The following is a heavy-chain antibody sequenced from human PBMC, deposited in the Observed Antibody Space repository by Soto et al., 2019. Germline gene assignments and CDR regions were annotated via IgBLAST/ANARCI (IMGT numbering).Heavy chain of an antibody. Sequence: EVQLLESGGGLVQPGGSLRLSCAASGFTFRTYAMTWVRKAPGKGLEWVSTISGSGGSTYYADSVKGRFTISRDNSKNTLDLQMNSLRAEDTALYYCSKDGLELRRGFDPWGQGTLVTVSS. CDR2: ISGSGGST. J-gene: IGHJ5*02. D-gene: IGHD1-26*01. CDR1: GFTFRTYA. CDR3: SKDGLELRRGFDP. V-gene: IGHV3-23*01.